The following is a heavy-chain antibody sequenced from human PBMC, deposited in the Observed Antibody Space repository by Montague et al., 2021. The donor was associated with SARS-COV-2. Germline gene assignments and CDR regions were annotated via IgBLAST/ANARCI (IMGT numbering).Heavy chain of an antibody. V-gene: IGHV4-39*01. CDR2: IHYSGST. CDR3: ARRSYDILTSYSIPNWFDP. Sequence: LSLPCPVSGGSISSSSYYWGWIRQPPGKGLEWIGSIHYSGSTYHNPSLKSRVTISVDTSKNQFSLKLSSVTAADTAVYYCARRSYDILTSYSIPNWFDPWGQGTLVTVSS. D-gene: IGHD3-9*01. CDR1: GGSISSSSYY. J-gene: IGHJ5*02.